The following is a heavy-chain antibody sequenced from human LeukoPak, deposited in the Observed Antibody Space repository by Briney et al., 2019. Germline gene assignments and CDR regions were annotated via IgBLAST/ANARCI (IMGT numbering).Heavy chain of an antibody. CDR3: ARDRGLRYGYSFLDS. J-gene: IGHJ4*02. D-gene: IGHD5-24*01. CDR1: GGSVSSSGYY. CDR2: IYYSGTT. V-gene: IGHV4-39*07. Sequence: SETLSLTCTVSGGSVSSSGYYWGWIRQPPGKGLEWIGSIYYSGTTYYNPSLKSRVTISVDKSKNQFSLKLSSVTAADTAVYYCARDRGLRYGYSFLDSWGQGALVTVSS.